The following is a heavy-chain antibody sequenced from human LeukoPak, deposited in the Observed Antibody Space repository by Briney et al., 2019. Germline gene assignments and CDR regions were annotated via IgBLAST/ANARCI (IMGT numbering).Heavy chain of an antibody. J-gene: IGHJ6*02. D-gene: IGHD3-10*01. CDR3: AREASYYYGSGFIGYGMDV. CDR2: IYYSGST. V-gene: IGHV4-39*02. Sequence: SETLSLTCTVSGGSISSSTFYWGWIRQPPGKGQEWIGSIYYSGSTYYNPSLKSRVTISVDTSKNQFSLKLSSVTPEDTAVYYCAREASYYYGSGFIGYGMDVWGQGTTVTVSS. CDR1: GGSISSSTFY.